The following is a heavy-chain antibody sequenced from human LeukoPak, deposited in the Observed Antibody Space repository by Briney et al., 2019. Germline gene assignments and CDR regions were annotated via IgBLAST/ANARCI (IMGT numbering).Heavy chain of an antibody. D-gene: IGHD6-13*01. CDR3: AGTLVAAPGSKGGP. CDR1: GFSFSDYY. V-gene: IGHV3-11*03. J-gene: IGHJ5*02. Sequence: PGGSLRLSCAASGFSFSDYYMSWIRQAPGKGLEWVSYISGSSSYTDYADSVKGRFTISRDNAKNSLYLQMNSLRVEDTAVHYCAGTLVAAPGSKGGPWGQGTLVTVSS. CDR2: ISGSSSYT.